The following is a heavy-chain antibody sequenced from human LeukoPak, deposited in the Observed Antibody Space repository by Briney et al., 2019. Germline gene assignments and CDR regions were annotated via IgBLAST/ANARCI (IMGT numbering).Heavy chain of an antibody. V-gene: IGHV3-53*01. Sequence: GGSLRLSCAASGFTVSSNYMSWVRQAPGKGLEWVSVIYSGGSTYYADSVKGRFTISRDNSKDTLYLQMNSLRAEDTAVYSCAKGAEGAVYDFWSGYYPYYYYGMDVWGQGTTVTVSS. CDR1: GFTVSSNY. D-gene: IGHD3-3*01. CDR3: AKGAEGAVYDFWSGYYPYYYYGMDV. J-gene: IGHJ6*02. CDR2: IYSGGST.